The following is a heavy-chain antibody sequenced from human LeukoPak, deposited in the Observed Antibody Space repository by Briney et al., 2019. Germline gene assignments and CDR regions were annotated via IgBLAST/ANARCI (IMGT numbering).Heavy chain of an antibody. D-gene: IGHD4-23*01. Sequence: GGSLRLSCAASGFTFSSYSMNWVRQAPGKGLEWVAVISYDGSNKYYADSVKGRFTISRDNSKNTLYLQMNSLRAEDTAVYYCARERLRWQGGAFDIWGQGTMVTVPS. V-gene: IGHV3-30*03. J-gene: IGHJ3*02. CDR3: ARERLRWQGGAFDI. CDR1: GFTFSSYS. CDR2: ISYDGSNK.